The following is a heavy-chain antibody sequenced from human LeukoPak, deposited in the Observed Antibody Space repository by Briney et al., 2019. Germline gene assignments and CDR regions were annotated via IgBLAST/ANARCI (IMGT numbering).Heavy chain of an antibody. CDR1: GFTFSSYA. CDR3: AREEKRTTVVTPPFDY. Sequence: GGSLRLSCAASGFTFSSYAMHWVRQAPGKGLEWVAVISYDGSNKYYADSVKGRFTISRDNAKNSLYLQMNSLRAEDTAVYYCAREEKRTTVVTPPFDYWGQGTLVTVSS. D-gene: IGHD4-23*01. J-gene: IGHJ4*02. V-gene: IGHV3-30*04. CDR2: ISYDGSNK.